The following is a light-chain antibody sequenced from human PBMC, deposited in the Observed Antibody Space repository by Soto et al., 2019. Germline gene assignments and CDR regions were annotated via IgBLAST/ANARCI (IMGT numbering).Light chain of an antibody. CDR1: SGHSSYI. CDR3: ETWDSNPWV. CDR2: LEGSGSY. Sequence: QSVLTQSSSASASLGSSVKLTCTLSSGHSSYIIAWHQQQPGKAPRYLMKLEGSGSYNKGSGVPDRFSGSSSGADRYLTISNPQFEDEADYYCETWDSNPWVFGGGIQLTVL. J-gene: IGLJ3*02. V-gene: IGLV4-60*02.